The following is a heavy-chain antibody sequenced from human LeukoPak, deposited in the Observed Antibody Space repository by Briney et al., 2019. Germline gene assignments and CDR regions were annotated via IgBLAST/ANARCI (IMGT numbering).Heavy chain of an antibody. J-gene: IGHJ5*02. Sequence: GGSLRLSCAASGFTFSSYGMHWVRQAPGKGLEGVAFIRYDGSNKYYADSVKGRFTISRDNSKNTLYLQMNSLRAEDTAVYYCAKEKGDYASDWFDPWGQGTLVTVSS. CDR1: GFTFSSYG. CDR3: AKEKGDYASDWFDP. CDR2: IRYDGSNK. D-gene: IGHD4-17*01. V-gene: IGHV3-30*02.